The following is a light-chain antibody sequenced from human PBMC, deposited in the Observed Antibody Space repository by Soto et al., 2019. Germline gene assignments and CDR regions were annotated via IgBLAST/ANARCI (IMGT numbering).Light chain of an antibody. CDR3: CSYAGTYTQWV. CDR1: SSDVGGYNY. Sequence: QSALTQPPSASGSPGQSVTISCTGTSSDVGGYNYVSWYRQHPGKAPQLIIYDVNKRPSGVPDRFSGSKSGNTASLTVSGLQAEDEADYFCCSYAGTYTQWVFGGGTKLTVL. V-gene: IGLV2-8*01. J-gene: IGLJ3*02. CDR2: DVN.